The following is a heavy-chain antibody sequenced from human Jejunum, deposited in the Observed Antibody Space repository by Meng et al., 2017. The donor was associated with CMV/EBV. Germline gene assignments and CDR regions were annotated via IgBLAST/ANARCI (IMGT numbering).Heavy chain of an antibody. CDR3: AFYYGSGTWYSPSDS. J-gene: IGHJ4*02. CDR2: ISYDGSTK. CDR1: FTLSS. V-gene: IGHV3-30*04. D-gene: IGHD3-10*01. Sequence: FTLSSLRWVRQASARGLEWVALISYDGSTKYYADSVEGRFTNSRDNSKTTLYLQLNSLRPEDTAVYYCAFYYGSGTWYSPSDSWGQGTLVTVSS.